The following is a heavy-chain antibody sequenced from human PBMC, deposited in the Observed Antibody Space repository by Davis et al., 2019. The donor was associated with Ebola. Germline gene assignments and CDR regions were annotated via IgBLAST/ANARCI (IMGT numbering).Heavy chain of an antibody. V-gene: IGHV3-30*18. CDR1: GFTFSTYV. J-gene: IGHJ6*04. D-gene: IGHD3-3*01. CDR2: ISYDGSNK. CDR3: AKGSVTIFGVAPDYYGMDV. Sequence: GESLKISCAASGFTFSTYVMYWVRQAPGKALEWVAVISYDGSNKYYADSVKGRFTISRDNSKNTLYLQMNSLRAEDTAVYYCAKGSVTIFGVAPDYYGMDVWGKGTTVTVSS.